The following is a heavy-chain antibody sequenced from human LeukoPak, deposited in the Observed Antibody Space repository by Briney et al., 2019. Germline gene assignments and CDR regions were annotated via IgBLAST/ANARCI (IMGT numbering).Heavy chain of an antibody. D-gene: IGHD3-3*01. Sequence: PSETLSLTCAVYGGSFSGYYWSWIRQPPGKGLEWIGEINHSGSTNYNPSLKSRVTISVDTSKNQFSLKLSSVTAADTAVYYCARTRRSGHLYYYYYYMDVWGKGTTVTVSS. CDR1: GGSFSGYY. CDR2: INHSGST. V-gene: IGHV4-34*01. CDR3: ARTRRSGHLYYYYYYMDV. J-gene: IGHJ6*03.